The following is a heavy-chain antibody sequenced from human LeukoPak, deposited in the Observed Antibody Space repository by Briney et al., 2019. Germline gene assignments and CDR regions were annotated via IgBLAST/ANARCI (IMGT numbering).Heavy chain of an antibody. CDR2: IRYDGSNK. V-gene: IGHV3-30*02. Sequence: GGSLRLSCAASGFTFSSYGMHWVRQAPGKGLEWVAFIRYDGSNKYYADSVKGRFTISRDNSKNTLYLQMNSLRAEDTAVYYCAKHSSSWTLNFDYWGQGTLVTVSS. CDR3: AKHSSSWTLNFDY. J-gene: IGHJ4*02. CDR1: GFTFSSYG. D-gene: IGHD6-13*01.